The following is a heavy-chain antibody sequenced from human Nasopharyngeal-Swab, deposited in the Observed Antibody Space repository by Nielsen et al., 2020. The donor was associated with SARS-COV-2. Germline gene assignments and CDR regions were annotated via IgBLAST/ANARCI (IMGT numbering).Heavy chain of an antibody. CDR2: IYYSGST. CDR3: ARRSREYYYGSGSYYNGYYYGMDV. D-gene: IGHD3-10*01. Sequence: SETLSLTCTVSGGSISSYYWSWIRQPPGKGLEWIGYIYYSGSTNYNPSLKSRVTISVDTSKNQFSLKLSSVTAADTAVYYCARRSREYYYGSGSYYNGYYYGMDVWGQGTTVTVSS. CDR1: GGSISSYY. J-gene: IGHJ6*02. V-gene: IGHV4-59*01.